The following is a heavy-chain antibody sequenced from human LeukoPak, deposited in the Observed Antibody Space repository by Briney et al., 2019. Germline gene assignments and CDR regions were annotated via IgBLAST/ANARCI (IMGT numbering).Heavy chain of an antibody. J-gene: IGHJ6*02. D-gene: IGHD5-18*01. Sequence: PGGSLRLSCTTSGFSPGDHAMSWVRRAPGKGLEWVGFIRSNAYRGTTEYAASVKGRFTISRDDSKSVVYLQMNGLKSGDTAVYHCGRGPIQLWVHNGMDVWGQGTTVTVSS. CDR3: GRGPIQLWVHNGMDV. CDR1: GFSPGDHA. CDR2: IRSNAYRGTT. V-gene: IGHV3-49*04.